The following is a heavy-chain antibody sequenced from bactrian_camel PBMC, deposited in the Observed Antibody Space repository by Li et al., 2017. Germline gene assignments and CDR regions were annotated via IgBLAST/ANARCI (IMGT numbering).Heavy chain of an antibody. D-gene: IGHD3*01. CDR1: GSSLSSSY. J-gene: IGHJ4*01. CDR2: IYTDGTNT. CDR3: VRDNGY. Sequence: HVQLVESGGGLVQPGGSLRLSCVASGSSLSSSYMSWVRQAPGKGMEWVSTIYTDGTNTYYADFVRGRSTISRDNAKNTVYLQMDSLKPEDTAVYYCVRDNGYWGQGTQVTVS. V-gene: IGHV3-2*01.